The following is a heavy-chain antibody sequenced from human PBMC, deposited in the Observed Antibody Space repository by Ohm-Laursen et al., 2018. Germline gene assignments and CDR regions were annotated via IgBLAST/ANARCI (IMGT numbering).Heavy chain of an antibody. Sequence: SETLSLTCTVSGGSISSYYWSWIRQPPGKGLEWIGYIYYSGSTNYNPSLKSRVTISVDTSKNQFSLKLSSVTAADTAVYYCARGNAVAAPWFDPWGQGTLVTVSS. J-gene: IGHJ5*02. CDR2: IYYSGST. CDR1: GGSISSYY. V-gene: IGHV4-59*01. CDR3: ARGNAVAAPWFDP. D-gene: IGHD2-15*01.